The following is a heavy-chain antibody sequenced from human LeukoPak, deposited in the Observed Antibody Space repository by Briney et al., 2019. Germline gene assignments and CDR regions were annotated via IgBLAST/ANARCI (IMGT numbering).Heavy chain of an antibody. CDR2: IYHSGST. D-gene: IGHD3-10*01. J-gene: IGHJ3*02. CDR3: ASGELVQDDAFDI. Sequence: PSETLSLTCAVSGGSISSGGYSWSWIRQPPGKGLEWIGYIYHSGSTYYNPSLKSRVTMSVDTSKNQFSLNLSSVTAADTAVYYCASGELVQDDAFDIWGQGTMVTVSS. CDR1: GGSISSGGYS. V-gene: IGHV4-30-2*01.